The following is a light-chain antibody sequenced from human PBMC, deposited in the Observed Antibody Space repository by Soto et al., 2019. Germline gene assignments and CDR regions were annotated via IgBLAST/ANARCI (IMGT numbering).Light chain of an antibody. CDR1: SGHSNYA. V-gene: IGLV4-69*01. CDR3: QTWGTGSAIVV. Sequence: QLVLTQSPSASASLGASVKLTCTLSSGHSNYAIAWHQQQPEKGPRYLMNVNSGGSHIKGDGIPDRFSGSSSGAERYLFISSLQSEDEADYYCQTWGTGSAIVVFGGGTQLTVL. J-gene: IGLJ7*01. CDR2: VNSGGSH.